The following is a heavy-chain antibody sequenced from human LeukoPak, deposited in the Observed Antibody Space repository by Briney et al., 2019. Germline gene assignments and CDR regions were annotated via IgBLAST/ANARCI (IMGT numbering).Heavy chain of an antibody. CDR2: IYYSGST. CDR3: ARAPSDGWFGELDFDY. V-gene: IGHV4-59*01. D-gene: IGHD3-10*01. Sequence: SETLSLTCTVSGGSISSYYWSWIRQPPGKGLEWIGYIYYSGSTNYNPSLKSRVTISVDTSKNQFSLKLSSVTAADTAVYYCARAPSDGWFGELDFDYWGQGTLVTVSS. J-gene: IGHJ4*02. CDR1: GGSISSYY.